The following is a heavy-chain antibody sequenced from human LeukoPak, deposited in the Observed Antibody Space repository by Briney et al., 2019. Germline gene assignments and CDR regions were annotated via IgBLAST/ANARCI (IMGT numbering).Heavy chain of an antibody. CDR3: ARPAIPHYYDSSGYPDDAFDI. Sequence: PGGSLRLSCAASGFTFSSYSMNWVRQAPGKGLEWVSYISSSSSTIYYADSVKGRFTISRDNAKNSLYLQMNSLRAEDTAVYYCARPAIPHYYDSSGYPDDAFDIWGQGTMVTVSS. V-gene: IGHV3-48*01. CDR1: GFTFSSYS. D-gene: IGHD3-22*01. CDR2: ISSSSSTI. J-gene: IGHJ3*02.